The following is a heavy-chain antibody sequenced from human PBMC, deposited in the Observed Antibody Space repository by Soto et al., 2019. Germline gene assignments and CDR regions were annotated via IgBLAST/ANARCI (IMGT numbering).Heavy chain of an antibody. V-gene: IGHV4-59*01. Sequence: QVQLQESGPGLVKASETLSLTCTVSAGSISSYYWGWIRQSPGKGLEWIGYIYNSGSTNYNPSLKSRLTMSVDTSKNQFSLKLSSVTAADTAVYYCARIIRTLAWAGVDVWGQGTRVTV. CDR1: AGSISSYY. CDR3: ARIIRTLAWAGVDV. J-gene: IGHJ6*02. CDR2: IYNSGST. D-gene: IGHD3-10*01.